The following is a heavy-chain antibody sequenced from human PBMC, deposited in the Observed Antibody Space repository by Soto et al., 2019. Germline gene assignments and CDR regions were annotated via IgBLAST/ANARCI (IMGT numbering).Heavy chain of an antibody. D-gene: IGHD6-13*01. CDR3: ATSYGNPWYTY. Sequence: PSEVLSLTRSFSGDSVTSHYLTSIPQPPEKGLERIGSMHYTGFSHYTPSLKSRLTISVNRSKNQFTLQLTSVTVSDTAVYYCATSYGNPWYTYWGQGTQVTLS. CDR2: MHYTGFS. CDR1: GDSVTSHY. V-gene: IGHV4-59*02. J-gene: IGHJ4*02.